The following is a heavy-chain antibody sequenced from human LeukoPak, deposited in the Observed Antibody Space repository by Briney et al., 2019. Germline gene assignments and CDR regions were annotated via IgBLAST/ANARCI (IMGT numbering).Heavy chain of an antibody. V-gene: IGHV4-59*01. CDR1: GGSISTYY. J-gene: IGHJ6*03. Sequence: PSETLSLTCTVSGGSISTYYWSWIRQPPGKGLEWIGYIFHSGSTNYNPSLKSRVTISIDTSKNQFSLKLTSVTAADTAVYYCARDAGYYDSNSYEYFYYYMDVWGKGTTVTISS. D-gene: IGHD3-22*01. CDR3: ARDAGYYDSNSYEYFYYYMDV. CDR2: IFHSGST.